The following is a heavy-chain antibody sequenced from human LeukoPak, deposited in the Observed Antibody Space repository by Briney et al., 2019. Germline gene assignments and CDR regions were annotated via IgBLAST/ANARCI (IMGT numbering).Heavy chain of an antibody. D-gene: IGHD6-13*01. J-gene: IGHJ6*03. Sequence: ASVKVSCKASGGTFSSYAISWVRQAPGQGLEWMGGIIPIFGTANYAQKFQGRVTITADKSTSTAYMELSSLRSEDTAVYYCARAAAVRSYYYYYYMDVWGKGTTVTVSS. CDR3: ARAAAVRSYYYYYYMDV. V-gene: IGHV1-69*06. CDR2: IIPIFGTA. CDR1: GGTFSSYA.